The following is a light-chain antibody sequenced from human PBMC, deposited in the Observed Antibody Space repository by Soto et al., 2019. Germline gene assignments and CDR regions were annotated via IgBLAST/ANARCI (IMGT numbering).Light chain of an antibody. V-gene: IGKV4-1*01. CDR1: QSVLYSSNNRNS. J-gene: IGKJ4*01. CDR2: WAS. CDR3: QQYYTTPLT. Sequence: DNVMNEPPESMAVSLGVGAALECKASQSVLYSSNNRNSLAWYQQKPGQPPRLLIYWASTRESGVPDRFTGSGSGTDFTLTISSLQAEDVAVYYCQQYYTTPLTIGGGTKVDI.